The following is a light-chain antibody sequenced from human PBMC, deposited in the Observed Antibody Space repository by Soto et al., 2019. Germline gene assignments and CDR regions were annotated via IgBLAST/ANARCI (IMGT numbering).Light chain of an antibody. V-gene: IGLV1-47*01. CDR2: SNY. Sequence: QSALTQPPSASGTPGQRVTISCSGSSSNIGSKYVYWYQQLPGTAPRLLIHSNYLRPSGVPDRFSGSKFGTSASLAISGLRSEDEADYYCASWDDRLSGWVFGGGTKLTVL. J-gene: IGLJ3*02. CDR3: ASWDDRLSGWV. CDR1: SSNIGSKY.